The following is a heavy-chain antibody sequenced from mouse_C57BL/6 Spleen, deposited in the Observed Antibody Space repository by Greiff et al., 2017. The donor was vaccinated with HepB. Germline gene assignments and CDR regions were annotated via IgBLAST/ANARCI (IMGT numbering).Heavy chain of an antibody. J-gene: IGHJ1*03. D-gene: IGHD1-1*01. CDR2: IRSKSNNYAT. CDR1: GFSFNTYA. V-gene: IGHV10-1*01. Sequence: EVQLVESGGGLVQPKGSLKLSCAASGFSFNTYAMNWVRQAPGKGLEWVARIRSKSNNYATYYADSVKDRFTISRDDSESMLYLQMNNLKTEDTAMYYCLRQEYGSSCDWYFDVWGTGTTVTVSS. CDR3: LRQEYGSSCDWYFDV.